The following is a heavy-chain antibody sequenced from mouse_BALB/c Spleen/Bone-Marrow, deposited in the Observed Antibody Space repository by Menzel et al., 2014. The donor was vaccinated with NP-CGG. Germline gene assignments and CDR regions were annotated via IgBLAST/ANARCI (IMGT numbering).Heavy chain of an antibody. CDR1: GYTFTSHW. CDR3: ARRGNYGAMDY. D-gene: IGHD2-1*01. Sequence: QVHVKQSGAELVKPGASAKLSCKASGYTFTSHWMHWVKQRPGQGLEWIGEINPSNGRSNYNEKFKSKATLTVDKSSSTAYMQLSSLTSEDSAVYYCARRGNYGAMDYWGQGTSVTVSS. J-gene: IGHJ4*01. CDR2: INPSNGRS. V-gene: IGHV1S81*02.